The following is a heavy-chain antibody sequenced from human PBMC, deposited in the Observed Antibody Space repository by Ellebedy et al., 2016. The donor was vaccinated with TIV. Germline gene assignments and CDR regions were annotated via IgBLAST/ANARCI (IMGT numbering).Heavy chain of an antibody. CDR1: GFTFNSYA. D-gene: IGHD6-19*01. V-gene: IGHV3-30-3*01. CDR2: ISHDGSSK. Sequence: GESLKISCAASGFTFNSYAMHWVRQAPGKGLEWVAVISHDGSSKYYADSVKGRFTISRDNSMTTLYLEMNSLRAEDTAVYYCARDLDKSSGWYGGAAYWGQGTLVTVSS. J-gene: IGHJ4*02. CDR3: ARDLDKSSGWYGGAAY.